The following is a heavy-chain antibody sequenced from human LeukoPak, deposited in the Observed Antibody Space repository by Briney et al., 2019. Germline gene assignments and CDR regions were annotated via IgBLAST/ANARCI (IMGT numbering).Heavy chain of an antibody. CDR1: GFTFSNYY. V-gene: IGHV3-11*01. CDR2: IKGNGATT. D-gene: IGHD5-24*01. Sequence: GGSLRLSCEASGFTFSNYYMSWIRQAPGKGLEWVSHIKGNGATTYYADSVRGRFTISRDNAKNSLFLQMNSLRVDDTATYYCARAGEMRYMDVWGKGTAVAVSS. J-gene: IGHJ6*03. CDR3: ARAGEMRYMDV.